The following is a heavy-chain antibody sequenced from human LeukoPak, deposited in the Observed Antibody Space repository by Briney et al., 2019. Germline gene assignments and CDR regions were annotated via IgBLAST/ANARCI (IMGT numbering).Heavy chain of an antibody. CDR1: EFSVGSNY. V-gene: IGHV3-66*01. CDR3: ARDSTYYYDSSGYRGFDI. CDR2: IYSGGST. D-gene: IGHD3-22*01. J-gene: IGHJ3*02. Sequence: PGGSLRLSCAASEFSVGSNYMTWVRQAPGKGLEWVSLIYSGGSTYYADSVKGRFTISRDNSKNTLYLQMNSLRAEDTAVYYCARDSTYYYDSSGYRGFDIWGQGTMVTVSS.